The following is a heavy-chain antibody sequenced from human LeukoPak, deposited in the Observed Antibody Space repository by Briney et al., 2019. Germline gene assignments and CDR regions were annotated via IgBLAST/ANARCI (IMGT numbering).Heavy chain of an antibody. J-gene: IGHJ4*02. V-gene: IGHV5-51*01. D-gene: IGHD3-10*01. CDR3: VRPITGYGSGTYYPKYFDY. CDR1: GYSFTSHW. CDR2: IYTGDSDT. Sequence: GESLKISCEGSGYSFTSHWIGWVRQMPGKGLEWMGSIYTGDSDTRYSPSFQAQVTISVDKSISTAYLEWSSLKASDTAMYYCVRPITGYGSGTYYPKYFDYWGQGTLVTVLS.